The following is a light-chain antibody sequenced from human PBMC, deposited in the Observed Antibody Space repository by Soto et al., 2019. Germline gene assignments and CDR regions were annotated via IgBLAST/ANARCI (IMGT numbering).Light chain of an antibody. V-gene: IGKV3-20*01. Sequence: VMTPSPATLSVSPGERATLSCRASQSVSSSYLAWYQQRPGQAPRLLIYGASSRATGIPDRFSGSGSGTDFTLTISRLEPEDFAVYYCQQYGSSPRTFGPGTTVDIK. CDR3: QQYGSSPRT. J-gene: IGKJ3*01. CDR2: GAS. CDR1: QSVSSSY.